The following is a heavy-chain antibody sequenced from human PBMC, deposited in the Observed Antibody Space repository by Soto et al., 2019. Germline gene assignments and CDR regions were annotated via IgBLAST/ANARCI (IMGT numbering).Heavy chain of an antibody. Sequence: GASLKISCMGSGYSFTSYWISWVRQMPGKGLEWMGIIYPGDSDTRYSPSFQGQVTISADKSISTAYLQWSSLKASVTAMYYCARGGPAAVRAVRLPPLYWGQGTLVTVSS. J-gene: IGHJ4*02. CDR3: ARGGPAAVRAVRLPPLY. V-gene: IGHV5-51*01. CDR1: GYSFTSYW. D-gene: IGHD2-2*01. CDR2: IYPGDSDT.